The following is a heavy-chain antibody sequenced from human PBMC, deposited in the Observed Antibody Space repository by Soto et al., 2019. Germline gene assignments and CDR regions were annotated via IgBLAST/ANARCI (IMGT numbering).Heavy chain of an antibody. CDR2: ISYDGSNK. CDR3: ARAPSMIVVVTTPAHFDY. V-gene: IGHV3-30*03. J-gene: IGHJ4*02. Sequence: SLRLSCAASGFTFSSYGMHWVRPAPGKGLEWVAVISYDGSNKYYADSVKGRFTISRDNSKNTLYLQMNSLRAEDTAVYYCARAPSMIVVVTTPAHFDYWGQGTLVTVSS. CDR1: GFTFSSYG. D-gene: IGHD3-22*01.